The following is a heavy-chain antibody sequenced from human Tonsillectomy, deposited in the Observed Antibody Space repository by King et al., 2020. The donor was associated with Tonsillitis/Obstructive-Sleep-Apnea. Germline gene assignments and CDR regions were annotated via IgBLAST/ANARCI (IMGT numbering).Heavy chain of an antibody. Sequence: VQLQESGPGLVKPSETLSLTCTVSGASISSYYWSWIRQPPGKGLEWIGYIYYSGSTNYNPSLKSRVTISVDTSNNQFSLKLSSVTAADTAVYYCARRSHSYDSSGYYPTAFDIWGQGTMVTVSS. CDR1: GASISSYY. D-gene: IGHD3-22*01. CDR3: ARRSHSYDSSGYYPTAFDI. CDR2: IYYSGST. J-gene: IGHJ3*02. V-gene: IGHV4-59*08.